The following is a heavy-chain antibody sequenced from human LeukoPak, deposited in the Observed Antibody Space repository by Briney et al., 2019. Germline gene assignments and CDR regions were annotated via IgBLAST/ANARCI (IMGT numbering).Heavy chain of an antibody. Sequence: AGGSLRLSCAASGFTFSSYWMSWVRQAPGKGLEWVANIKQDGSEKYYVDSVKGRFTISRDNAKNSLYLQMNSLRAEDTAVYYCARDSGWGLGGATSPFDYWGQGTLVTVSS. V-gene: IGHV3-7*01. D-gene: IGHD1-26*01. CDR2: IKQDGSEK. CDR1: GFTFSSYW. J-gene: IGHJ4*02. CDR3: ARDSGWGLGGATSPFDY.